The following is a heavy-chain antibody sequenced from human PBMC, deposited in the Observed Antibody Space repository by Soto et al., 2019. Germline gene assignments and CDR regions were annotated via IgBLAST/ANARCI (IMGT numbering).Heavy chain of an antibody. D-gene: IGHD3-10*01. V-gene: IGHV1-18*01. J-gene: IGHJ4*02. CDR1: GYIFTTYG. CDR2: ISAYNGNT. Sequence: QVQLVQSGAEVKKPGASVKVSCKASGYIFTTYGISWVRQAPGQGLEWMGWISAYNGNTNYAQKFQGRVTMTTDASPSTAYMELRSLRSDDTAVYYCARFAMVRPNDYLGQGTLVTFSS. CDR3: ARFAMVRPNDY.